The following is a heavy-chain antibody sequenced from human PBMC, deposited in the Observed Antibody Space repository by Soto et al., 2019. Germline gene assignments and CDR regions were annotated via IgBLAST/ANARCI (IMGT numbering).Heavy chain of an antibody. CDR3: TSSGYYRDAFDI. V-gene: IGHV3-30-3*01. CDR2: ISYDGSNK. J-gene: IGHJ3*02. D-gene: IGHD3-22*01. CDR1: GFTFSSYA. Sequence: QVQLVESGGGVVQPGRSLRLSCAASGFTFSSYAMHWVRQAPGKGLEWVAVISYDGSNKYYADSVKGRFTISRDNSKNMLYLQMNSLRAEDTAVYYCTSSGYYRDAFDIWGQGTMVTVSS.